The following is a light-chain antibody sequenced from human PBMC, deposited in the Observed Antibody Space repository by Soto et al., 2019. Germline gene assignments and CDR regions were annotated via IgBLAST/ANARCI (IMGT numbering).Light chain of an antibody. V-gene: IGLV2-14*01. CDR2: EVS. CDR1: SSDVGGYNY. Sequence: QSVLTQPASVSGSPGQSITISCTGTSSDVGGYNYVSWYQQHPGKAPKLMIYEVSNRPSGVSNRFSGSKSGNTASLTISGHQAEDEADYYCISYTSSSTRVFGTGTKLTVL. J-gene: IGLJ1*01. CDR3: ISYTSSSTRV.